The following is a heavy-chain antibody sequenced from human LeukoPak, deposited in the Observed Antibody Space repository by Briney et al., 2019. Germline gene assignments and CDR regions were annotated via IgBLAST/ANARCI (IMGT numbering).Heavy chain of an antibody. J-gene: IGHJ4*02. D-gene: IGHD2-15*01. CDR1: GFTFSSYW. CDR2: INSDGSST. CDR3: ARGTILGYCSGGSCYLGGYFDY. V-gene: IGHV3-74*01. Sequence: GGSLRLSCAASGFTFSSYWMHWVRQAPGKGLVWVSRINSDGSSTSYADSVKGRFTISRDNSKNTLYLQMNSLRAEDTAVYYCARGTILGYCSGGSCYLGGYFDYWGQGTLVTVSS.